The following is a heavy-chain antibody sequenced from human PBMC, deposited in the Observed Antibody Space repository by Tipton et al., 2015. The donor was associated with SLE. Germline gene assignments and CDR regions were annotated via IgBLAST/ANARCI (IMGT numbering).Heavy chain of an antibody. CDR2: VFDTGYT. Sequence: TLSLTCTVSGGSISSSNQYWAWIRQPPGKRLEWIGSVFDTGYTAYNPSLEGRMSISVDTSNNEFSLKLSSVTAADTAVYFCARQDLGRAATLTFDIWGLGTLVTVSS. CDR3: ARQDLGRAATLTFDI. V-gene: IGHV4-39*01. D-gene: IGHD6-25*01. J-gene: IGHJ4*02. CDR1: GGSISSSNQY.